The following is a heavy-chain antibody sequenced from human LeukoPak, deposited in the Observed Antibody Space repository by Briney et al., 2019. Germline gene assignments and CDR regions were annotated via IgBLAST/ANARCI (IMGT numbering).Heavy chain of an antibody. CDR2: ISGSGDST. D-gene: IGHD2-2*01. CDR1: GFSFTNYA. V-gene: IGHV3-23*01. J-gene: IGHJ1*01. CDR3: AKGGSIVVVPAAEH. Sequence: AGGSLRLSCAASGFSFTNYAMTRVRQAPGKGLEWVSAISGSGDSTYYADSVKGRFTISRDNSKNTLYLQMISLRAEDTAVYYCAKGGSIVVVPAAEHWGQGTLVTVSS.